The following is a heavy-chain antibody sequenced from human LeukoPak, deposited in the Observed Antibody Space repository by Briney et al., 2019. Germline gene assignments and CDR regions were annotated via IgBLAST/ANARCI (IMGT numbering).Heavy chain of an antibody. Sequence: PSQTLSLTCTVSGGSISSGSYYWSWIRQPAGKGLEWIGRIYTSGSTNYNPSLKSRVTISVDTSKNQFSLKLSSVTAADTAVYYCARDTGIAVAGTVENWGRGTLVTVSS. J-gene: IGHJ4*02. CDR2: IYTSGST. D-gene: IGHD6-19*01. CDR3: ARDTGIAVAGTVEN. CDR1: GGSISSGSYY. V-gene: IGHV4-61*02.